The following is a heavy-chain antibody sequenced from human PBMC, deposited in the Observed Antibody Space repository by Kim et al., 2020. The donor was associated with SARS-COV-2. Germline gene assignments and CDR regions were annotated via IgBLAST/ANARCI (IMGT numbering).Heavy chain of an antibody. D-gene: IGHD6-13*01. CDR3: AREHEQQLVRYYFDY. V-gene: IGHV1-46*01. J-gene: IGHJ4*02. Sequence: KIQGRVTTTRDTSTSTVYMELGSLRSEDTAVYYCAREHEQQLVRYYFDYWGQGTLVTVSS.